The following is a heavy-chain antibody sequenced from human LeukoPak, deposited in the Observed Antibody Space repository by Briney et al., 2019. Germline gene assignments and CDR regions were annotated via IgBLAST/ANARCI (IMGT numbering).Heavy chain of an antibody. CDR1: GGSFSGYY. V-gene: IGHV4-34*01. D-gene: IGHD6-13*01. CDR2: INHSGGT. Sequence: PSETLSLTCAVYGGSFSGYYWSWIRQPPGKGLEWIGEINHSGGTNYNPSLKSRVTISVDTSKNQFSLKLSAVTAADTAVYYCARGVVVAAAGTFDYWGQGTLVTVSS. J-gene: IGHJ4*02. CDR3: ARGVVVAAAGTFDY.